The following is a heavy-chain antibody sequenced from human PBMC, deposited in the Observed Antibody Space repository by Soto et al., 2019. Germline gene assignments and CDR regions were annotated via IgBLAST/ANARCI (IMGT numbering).Heavy chain of an antibody. V-gene: IGHV1-69*13. CDR3: ARAGITYYYDSSGYYYGMDV. J-gene: IGHJ6*02. D-gene: IGHD3-22*01. Sequence: SVKVSCKASGGTFSSYAISWVRQAPGQGLEWMGGIIPIFGTANYAQKFQGRVTITADESTSTAYMELSSLRSEDTAVYYCARAGITYYYDSSGYYYGMDVWGQGTTVT. CDR2: IIPIFGTA. CDR1: GGTFSSYA.